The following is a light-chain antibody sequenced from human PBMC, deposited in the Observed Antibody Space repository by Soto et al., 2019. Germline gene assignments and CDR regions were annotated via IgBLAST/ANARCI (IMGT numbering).Light chain of an antibody. V-gene: IGLV1-40*01. J-gene: IGLJ2*01. CDR3: QSYDSSLSGSGV. Sequence: QSVLTQPPSVSGAPGQRVTLSCTGSSSNIGAGYDVHWYQQLPGTAPKLLIYGNSNRPSGVPDRFSGSKSGTSASLAITGLQAEDEADYYCQSYDSSLSGSGVFGGGTQLTVL. CDR2: GNS. CDR1: SSNIGAGYD.